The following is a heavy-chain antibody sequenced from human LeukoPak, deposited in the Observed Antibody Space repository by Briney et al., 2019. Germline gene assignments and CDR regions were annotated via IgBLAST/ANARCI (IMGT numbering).Heavy chain of an antibody. J-gene: IGHJ5*02. Sequence: SETLPLTCTVSGGSISSYYWSWIRQPPGKGLEWIGYIYYSGSTNYNPSLKSRVTISVDTSKNQFSLKLSSVTAADTAVYYCARKSRGRNWFDPWGQGTLVTVSS. CDR2: IYYSGST. CDR1: GGSISSYY. CDR3: ARKSRGRNWFDP. D-gene: IGHD3-10*01. V-gene: IGHV4-59*08.